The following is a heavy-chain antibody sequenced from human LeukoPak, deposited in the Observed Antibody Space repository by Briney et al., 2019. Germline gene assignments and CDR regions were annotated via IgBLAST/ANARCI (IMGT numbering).Heavy chain of an antibody. CDR1: GGSISSYY. J-gene: IGHJ6*03. CDR2: INHSGST. CDR3: ARGVCGGDCPYYYHYYMDV. Sequence: PSETLSLTCTVSGGSISSYYWSWIRQPPGKGLEWIGEINHSGSTNFNPSLESRVTISLDTSKNQFSLKLTSVTAADTAVYYCARGVCGGDCPYYYHYYMDVWGKGTTVTVSS. V-gene: IGHV4-34*01. D-gene: IGHD2-21*02.